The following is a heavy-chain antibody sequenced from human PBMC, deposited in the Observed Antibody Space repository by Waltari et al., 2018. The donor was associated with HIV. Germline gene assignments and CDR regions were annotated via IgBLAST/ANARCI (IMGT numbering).Heavy chain of an antibody. CDR2: FLYTGGT. V-gene: IGHV4-39*01. CDR3: ARFIARNTAMSP. Sequence: QVQLQESGPGLVKPSETLSLICTVSGGSISSSNYYWGWIRQPPGKGLEWIGSFLYTGGTYDNPSLKSRVTISIDPSKNQFSLNLSSVTAADTAVYYCARFIARNTAMSPWGQGTLVTVSS. CDR1: GGSISSSNYY. J-gene: IGHJ5*02. D-gene: IGHD5-18*01.